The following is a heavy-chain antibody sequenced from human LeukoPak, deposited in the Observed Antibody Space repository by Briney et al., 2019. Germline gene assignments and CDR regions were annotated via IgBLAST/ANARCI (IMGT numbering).Heavy chain of an antibody. J-gene: IGHJ4*02. CDR2: VSADKGHT. V-gene: IGHV1-18*01. D-gene: IGHD3-22*01. CDR1: GYTFIVYG. Sequence: AAVKVSSKASGYTFIVYGISWVRPAPGQGLEWVGWVSADKGHTNYAQKFQGRVTVTTDTSTSTVYMELRSLTSDDTAVYYWARVSEGSGDHYPSDYWGQGTLVTVSS. CDR3: ARVSEGSGDHYPSDY.